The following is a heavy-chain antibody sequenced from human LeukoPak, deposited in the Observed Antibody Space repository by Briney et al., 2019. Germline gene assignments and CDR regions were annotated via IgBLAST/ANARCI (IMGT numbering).Heavy chain of an antibody. D-gene: IGHD1-1*01. CDR2: INPNSGGT. Sequence: GASVKVSCKASGYTFTGYYMHWVRQAPGQGLEWMGWINPNSGGTNYAQKFQGRVTMTRNTSISTAYMELSSLRSEDTAVYYCASPHSKLESQEFDYWGQGTLVTVSS. V-gene: IGHV1-2*02. CDR1: GYTFTGYY. J-gene: IGHJ4*02. CDR3: ASPHSKLESQEFDY.